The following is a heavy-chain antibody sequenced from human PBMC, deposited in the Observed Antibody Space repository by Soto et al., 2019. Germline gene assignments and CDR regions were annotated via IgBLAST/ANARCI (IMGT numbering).Heavy chain of an antibody. Sequence: SGPTLVNPTQTLTLTCTFSGFSLSTSGMYVSWIRQPPGKVLEWLARIDWDDDKHYNTSLKTSLTITKDTSKNQVVLTMTNMDPVDTGTYYCSYITRTSVFYFDSWGPGALVTVSS. D-gene: IGHD1-20*01. CDR3: SYITRTSVFYFDS. V-gene: IGHV2-70*12. CDR2: IDWDDDK. J-gene: IGHJ4*02. CDR1: GFSLSTSGMY.